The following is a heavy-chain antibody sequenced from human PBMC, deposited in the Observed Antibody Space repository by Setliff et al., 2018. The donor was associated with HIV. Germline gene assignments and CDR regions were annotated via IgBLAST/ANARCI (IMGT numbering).Heavy chain of an antibody. V-gene: IGHV4-59*08. D-gene: IGHD3-22*01. CDR2: IYYSGST. J-gene: IGHJ5*02. CDR1: GGSISSYY. Sequence: SETLSLTCTVSGGSISSYYWSWIRQPPGKGLEWIGYIYYSGSTNYNPSLKSRVTISVDTSKNQFSLRLNSVTAADTAVYYCARYRYYYDSSGYGRWFDPWGQGTLVTVSS. CDR3: ARYRYYYDSSGYGRWFDP.